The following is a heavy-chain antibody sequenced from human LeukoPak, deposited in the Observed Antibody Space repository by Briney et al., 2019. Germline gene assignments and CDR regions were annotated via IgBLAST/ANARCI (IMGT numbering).Heavy chain of an antibody. CDR2: IKQDGSEK. J-gene: IGHJ6*02. CDR3: AREGLNCSSTSCYAGDYYYYGMDV. D-gene: IGHD2-2*01. Sequence: GGSLRLSCAASGFTFSSYWMSWVRQAPGKGLEWVANIKQDGSEKYYVDSVKGRFTISRDNAKNSLYLQMNSLRAEDTAVYYCAREGLNCSSTSCYAGDYYYYGMDVWGQGTTVTVSS. V-gene: IGHV3-7*01. CDR1: GFTFSSYW.